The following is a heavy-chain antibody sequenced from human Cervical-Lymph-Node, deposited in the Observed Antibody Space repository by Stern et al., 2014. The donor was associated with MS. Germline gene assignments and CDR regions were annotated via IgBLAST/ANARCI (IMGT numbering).Heavy chain of an antibody. D-gene: IGHD3-10*01. CDR1: GYSFTSYW. CDR3: ARHRSYGDYGY. CDR2: MQPGDSDT. V-gene: IGHV5-51*01. J-gene: IGHJ4*02. Sequence: EVQLEQSGAEVEKPGESLKISCKGSGYSFTSYWIGWMRQMPGKGLAGMGIMQPGDSDTKSSPSCEGQVTISAKKSITTASLQWSSLNAADTAMYFCARHRSYGDYGYWGQGTLVIVSS.